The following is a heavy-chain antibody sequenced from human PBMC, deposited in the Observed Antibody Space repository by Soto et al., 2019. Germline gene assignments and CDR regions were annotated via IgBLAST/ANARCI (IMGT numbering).Heavy chain of an antibody. V-gene: IGHV3-74*01. Sequence: EVQLVESGGGLVQPGGSLRLSCAASGLTFSTYWMHWARQAPGKGLVWVSRISTDGSSTTYADSVKGRFTISRDNAKNTLYLQMNSLRAEDTAVYYCARESYSGFDYWGQGTLGTVSS. J-gene: IGHJ4*02. CDR1: GLTFSTYW. D-gene: IGHD5-12*01. CDR3: ARESYSGFDY. CDR2: ISTDGSST.